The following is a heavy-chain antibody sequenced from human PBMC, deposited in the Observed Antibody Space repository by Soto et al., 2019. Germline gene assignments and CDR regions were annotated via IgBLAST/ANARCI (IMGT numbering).Heavy chain of an antibody. CDR2: INYSGKT. Sequence: PSETLSLTCSVSGGSISSSSYYWAWIRQAPGKGLEWIGSINYSGKTYYNPSLKSRVTISVDKSKNQFSLKLNSLTAADTAVYYCARCIAAAGPIDYWGQGTLVTVSS. J-gene: IGHJ4*02. CDR3: ARCIAAAGPIDY. D-gene: IGHD6-13*01. V-gene: IGHV4-39*07. CDR1: GGSISSSSYY.